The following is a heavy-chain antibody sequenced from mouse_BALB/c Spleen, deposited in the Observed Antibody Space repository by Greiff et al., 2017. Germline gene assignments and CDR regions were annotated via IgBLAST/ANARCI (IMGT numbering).Heavy chain of an antibody. CDR1: GFTFSSFG. Sequence: EVNVVESGGGLVQPGGSRKLSCAASGFTFSSFGMHWVRQAPEKGLEWVAYISSGSSTIYYADTVKGRFTISRDNPKNTLFLQMTSLRSEDTAMYYCARNFFDYWGQGTTLTVSS. CDR2: ISSGSSTI. V-gene: IGHV5-17*02. J-gene: IGHJ2*01. CDR3: ARNFFDY.